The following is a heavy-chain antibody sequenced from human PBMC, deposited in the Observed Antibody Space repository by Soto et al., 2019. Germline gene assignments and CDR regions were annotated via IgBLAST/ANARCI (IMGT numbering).Heavy chain of an antibody. CDR1: GDSVSTNSAT. CDR2: TYYRSKWDY. Sequence: PSQTLSLTCAISGDSVSTNSATWDWIRQSPSRGIEWLGRTYYRSKWDYDYAASVKGRITINPDTSNNQLSLQLDSVTPDDTAVYYCARLLGNSWLEAWGQGTLVTVSS. J-gene: IGHJ5*02. V-gene: IGHV6-1*01. CDR3: ARLLGNSWLEA. D-gene: IGHD1-26*01.